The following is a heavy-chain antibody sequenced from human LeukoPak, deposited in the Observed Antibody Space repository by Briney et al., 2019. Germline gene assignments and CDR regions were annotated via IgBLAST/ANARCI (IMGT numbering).Heavy chain of an antibody. CDR3: AKTTAGYSSGRYPGWPIDY. D-gene: IGHD6-19*01. CDR1: GFTFNSYA. CDR2: ISGSGGST. V-gene: IGHV3-23*01. J-gene: IGHJ4*02. Sequence: GGSLTLSCAASGFTFNSYAIYWVRQAPGKGLEWVSGISGSGGSTYHADSVKGRFSISRDNSRNTVFLQMHSLRAEDTALYYCAKTTAGYSSGRYPGWPIDYWGQGTLVTVSS.